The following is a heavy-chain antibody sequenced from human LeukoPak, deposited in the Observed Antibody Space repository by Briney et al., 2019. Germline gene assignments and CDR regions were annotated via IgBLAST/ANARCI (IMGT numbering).Heavy chain of an antibody. Sequence: PGGSLRLSCAASGFTVSSNYMSWVRQAPGKGLEWVSVIYSGGSTYFADSVKGRFTISRDNSKNTLYLQMKSLRAEDTAVYYCARGGIAAGYYYFYVMDVWGQGTTVTVSS. V-gene: IGHV3-53*01. CDR1: GFTVSSNY. CDR2: IYSGGST. CDR3: ARGGIAAGYYYFYVMDV. J-gene: IGHJ6*02. D-gene: IGHD6-25*01.